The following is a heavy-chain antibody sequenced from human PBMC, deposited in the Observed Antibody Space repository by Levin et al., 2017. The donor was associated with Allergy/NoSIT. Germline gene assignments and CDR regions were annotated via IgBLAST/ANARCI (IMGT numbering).Heavy chain of an antibody. V-gene: IGHV3-66*01. CDR2: IHSGGST. D-gene: IGHD3-16*02. J-gene: IGHJ4*02. CDR3: ARDQVSSTRGDFDF. Sequence: SGGSLRLSCAASGLTVSSNYMSWVRQPPGKGLEWVSVIHSGGSTYYADSVKGRFTISRDNSKNTLYLQMNSLRAEDTAMYYCARDQVSSTRGDFDFWGQGTLVTVSS. CDR1: GLTVSSNY.